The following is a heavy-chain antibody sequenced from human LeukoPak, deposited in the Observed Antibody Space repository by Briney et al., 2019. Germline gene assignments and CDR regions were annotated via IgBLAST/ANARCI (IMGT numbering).Heavy chain of an antibody. D-gene: IGHD6-13*01. Sequence: SETLSLTCTVSGGSISSSSYYWGWIRQPPGKGLEWTGSIYYSGSTYYNPSLKSRVTISVDTSKNQFSLKLSSVTAADTAVYYCASQRDLYSSSWYFDYWGQGTLVTVSS. V-gene: IGHV4-39*01. J-gene: IGHJ4*02. CDR1: GGSISSSSYY. CDR2: IYYSGST. CDR3: ASQRDLYSSSWYFDY.